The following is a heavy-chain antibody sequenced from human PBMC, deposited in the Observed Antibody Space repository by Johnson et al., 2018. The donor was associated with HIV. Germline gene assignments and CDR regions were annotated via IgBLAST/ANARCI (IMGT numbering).Heavy chain of an antibody. J-gene: IGHJ3*02. CDR2: ISISGSTI. Sequence: QVQLVESGGDLVKPGGSLRLSCAASGFTFSDYYMSWLRQAPGKGLARVSYISISGSTIYYADSVKGRFPISRDNAKNTLYLQMNSLRAEDTAVYYCAKEFIAHDHPAGAFDIWGQGTMVTVSS. D-gene: IGHD6-13*01. CDR1: GFTFSDYY. CDR3: AKEFIAHDHPAGAFDI. V-gene: IGHV3-11*04.